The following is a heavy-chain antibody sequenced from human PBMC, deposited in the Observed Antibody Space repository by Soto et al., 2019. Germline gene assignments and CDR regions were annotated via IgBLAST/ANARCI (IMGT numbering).Heavy chain of an antibody. CDR1: GYSFTTYW. Sequence: GESLKISCKGSGYSFTTYWISWARQMPGKGLEWMGRIDPSDSYTNYSPSFQGHVTISADKSISTAYLQWSSLKASDTAIYYCARQESHRLDLFDYWGPGTLVTVSS. V-gene: IGHV5-10-1*01. D-gene: IGHD6-25*01. J-gene: IGHJ4*02. CDR3: ARQESHRLDLFDY. CDR2: IDPSDSYT.